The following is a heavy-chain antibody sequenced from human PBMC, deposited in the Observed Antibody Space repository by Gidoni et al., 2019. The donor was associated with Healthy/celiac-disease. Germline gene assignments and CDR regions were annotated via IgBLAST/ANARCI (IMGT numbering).Heavy chain of an antibody. Sequence: EVQLVQSGAEVKKPGESLKISCKGPGSTFTSYWIAWVRQMPGKGLEWMGIIYPGDSDTRYSPSFQGQVTISADKSISTAYLQWSSLKASDTAMYYCARRPYYYDSSGYQLVYYFDYWGQGTLVTVSS. J-gene: IGHJ4*02. D-gene: IGHD3-22*01. V-gene: IGHV5-51*01. CDR2: IYPGDSDT. CDR3: ARRPYYYDSSGYQLVYYFDY. CDR1: GSTFTSYW.